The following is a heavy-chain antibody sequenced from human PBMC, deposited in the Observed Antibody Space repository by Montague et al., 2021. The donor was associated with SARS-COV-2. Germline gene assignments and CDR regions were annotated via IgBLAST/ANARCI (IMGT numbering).Heavy chain of an antibody. CDR1: GFTFSSYA. J-gene: IGHJ6*02. CDR3: ARDLESTGYFDPYYYHGMDV. CDR2: ISHEGSYK. D-gene: IGHD3-9*01. Sequence: SLRLSCAASGFTFSSYALHWVRQAPGKGLEWVADISHEGSYKYYADSVKGRFTISRDNSKKTLYLDMNSLRAEDTALDYCARDLESTGYFDPYYYHGMDVWGQGTPVTVSS. V-gene: IGHV3-30*04.